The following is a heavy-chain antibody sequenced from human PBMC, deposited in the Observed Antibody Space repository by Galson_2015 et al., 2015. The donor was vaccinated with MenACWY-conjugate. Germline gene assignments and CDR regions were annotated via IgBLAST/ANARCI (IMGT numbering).Heavy chain of an antibody. CDR3: AGYTRTDLNYGRATIVDV. D-gene: IGHD5-12*01. J-gene: IGHJ6*02. V-gene: IGHV1-46*01. CDR1: GYTFTRYF. CDR2: LNPSGGST. Sequence: SVKVSCKASGYTFTRYFMQWVRQAPGQGLEWMGMLNPSGGSTTYAQKFQGRVSMTTDTSTSTVYMELSSLRSEDTAVYYCAGYTRTDLNYGRATIVDVWGQGTTVTVSS.